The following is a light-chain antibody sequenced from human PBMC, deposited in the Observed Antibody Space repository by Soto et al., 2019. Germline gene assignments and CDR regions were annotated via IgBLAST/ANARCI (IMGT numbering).Light chain of an antibody. Sequence: DIQMTQSPSSPSASVGDSVTVTCRASQDIDTYLNWYQQKPGRAPDLLIFSASTLRNGVPSRFSGSGSGTDFTLTISSLQPEDFATYHCQQTYSTPTFGGGTKVEMK. J-gene: IGKJ4*01. V-gene: IGKV1-39*01. CDR2: SAS. CDR3: QQTYSTPT. CDR1: QDIDTY.